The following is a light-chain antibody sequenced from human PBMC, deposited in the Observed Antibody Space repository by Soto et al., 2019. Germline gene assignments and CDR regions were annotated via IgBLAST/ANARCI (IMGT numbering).Light chain of an antibody. CDR3: QYYNSYSEA. J-gene: IGKJ1*01. CDR1: ESITRW. Sequence: DIQMTQSPSTLSESVGDRVTITCRASESITRWVAWYQQKPGEAPKLLIYAASRLQSGVPSRFSGSGSGTEFTLTISSLQTDDFATYNCQYYNSYSEAFGQGTKVEIK. V-gene: IGKV1-5*01. CDR2: AAS.